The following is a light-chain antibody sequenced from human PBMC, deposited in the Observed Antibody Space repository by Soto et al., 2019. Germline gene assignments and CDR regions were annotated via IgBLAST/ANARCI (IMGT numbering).Light chain of an antibody. J-gene: IGKJ2*01. Sequence: DIVMTQSPDSLAVSLGERATINCKSSQSVLYSSNNKNYLAWYQQKPGQPPRKLISWASARESGVPDRFSGSGSGTDSTLTISSLQAEDVAVYYCQQFYTTLGTFGQGTKLEIK. CDR3: QQFYTTLGT. CDR1: QSVLYSSNNKNY. CDR2: WAS. V-gene: IGKV4-1*01.